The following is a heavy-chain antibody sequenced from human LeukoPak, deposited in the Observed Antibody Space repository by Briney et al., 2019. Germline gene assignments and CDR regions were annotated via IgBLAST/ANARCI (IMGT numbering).Heavy chain of an antibody. J-gene: IGHJ5*02. CDR3: ARETSVGTRGGLWGSYRLKWFDP. CDR1: GFTFSSDW. D-gene: IGHD3-16*02. CDR2: IKQEGREK. Sequence: GPSLRLSWPASGFTFSSDWMSWVSQAPGRGLEWVANIKQEGREKYYVECVKGGFTISRDNAKNSLYLQMNSLGAEDMAVYYCARETSVGTRGGLWGSYRLKWFDPWGQGTPVTVSS. V-gene: IGHV3-7*03.